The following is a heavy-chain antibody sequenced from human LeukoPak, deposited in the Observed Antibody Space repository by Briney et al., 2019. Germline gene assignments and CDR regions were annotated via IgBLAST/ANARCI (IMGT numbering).Heavy chain of an antibody. CDR3: ARDATPPTYYDFWIWPQNWFDP. V-gene: IGHV3-48*01. Sequence: PGGSLRLSCAASGFTFSSYSMNWVRQAPGKGLGWVSYISSSSSSTIYYAASVKGRFTISRDNDKNSLYLQMNSLRAEDTAVYYCARDATPPTYYDFWIWPQNWFDPWGQGTLVTVSS. J-gene: IGHJ5*02. D-gene: IGHD3-3*01. CDR1: GFTFSSYS. CDR2: ISSSSSSTI.